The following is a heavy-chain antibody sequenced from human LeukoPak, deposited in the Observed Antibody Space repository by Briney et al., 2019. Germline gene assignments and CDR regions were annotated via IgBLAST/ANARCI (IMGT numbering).Heavy chain of an antibody. CDR2: FYYSGST. J-gene: IGHJ3*02. Sequence: PSATLSLTCTVSGGSISSGSYFWGSIRQPPGTGLHWIGSFYYSGSTYYSPSLKSRLTISVDTSKNQFSLKLISVTAADTAVYYCARQSYHSSSHDYASLFDIWGQGTMVTVS. D-gene: IGHD3-22*01. CDR3: ARQSYHSSSHDYASLFDI. V-gene: IGHV4-39*01. CDR1: GGSISSGSYF.